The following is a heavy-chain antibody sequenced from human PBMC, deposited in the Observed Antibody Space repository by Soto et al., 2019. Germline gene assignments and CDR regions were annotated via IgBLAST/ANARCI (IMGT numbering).Heavy chain of an antibody. CDR3: ARDRGRRSPWYY. V-gene: IGHV4-31*01. Sequence: QVQLQESGPGLVKPSQTLSLTCTVSGGSISSGGYYWSWIRQHPGKGLEWIGYIYYSGSTYYNPSLKCPVTISVVTSKNQFSLKLSSVTAVDTAVYYCARDRGRRSPWYYWGQGTLVTVSS. CDR2: IYYSGST. J-gene: IGHJ4*02. D-gene: IGHD2-8*02. CDR1: GGSISSGGYY.